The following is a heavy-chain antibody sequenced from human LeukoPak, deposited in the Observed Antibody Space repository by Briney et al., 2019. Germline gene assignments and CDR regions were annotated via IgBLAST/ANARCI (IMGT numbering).Heavy chain of an antibody. CDR3: ARGGYGDYKLHYYHYGMDV. Sequence: SETLSLTCTVSGDSINNYYWSWIRQPPGKGLEWIGYIFYSGGTKYNPSLKSRVAISIAMSKNQFSLNLNSVTAADTAVYYCARGGYGDYKLHYYHYGMDVWGQGTTVAVSS. CDR1: GDSINNYY. V-gene: IGHV4-59*01. CDR2: IFYSGGT. J-gene: IGHJ6*02. D-gene: IGHD4-17*01.